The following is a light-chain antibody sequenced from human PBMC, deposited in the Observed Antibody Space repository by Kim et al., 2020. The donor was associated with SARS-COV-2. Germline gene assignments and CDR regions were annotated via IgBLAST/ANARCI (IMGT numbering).Light chain of an antibody. Sequence: VGQTVRITCQGDSLRSYYASWYQQKPGQAPVLVIYGKNNRPSGIPDRFSGSSSGNTASLTITGAQAEDEADYYCNSRDSSGNHLVFGGGTQLTV. CDR1: SLRSYY. V-gene: IGLV3-19*01. CDR2: GKN. J-gene: IGLJ3*02. CDR3: NSRDSSGNHLV.